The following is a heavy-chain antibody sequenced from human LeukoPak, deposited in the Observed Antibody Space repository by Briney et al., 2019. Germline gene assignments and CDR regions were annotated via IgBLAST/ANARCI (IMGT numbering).Heavy chain of an antibody. CDR3: AAYQSLGF. J-gene: IGHJ4*02. D-gene: IGHD2-2*01. CDR1: GFNFKNYW. Sequence: GGSLRLSCAASGFNFKNYWMTWVRQAPGRGLEWVAKIKQDGSEKDYVDSVKGRFTISRDNAKNSLCLQMNSLRADDTAVYYCAAYQSLGFWGQGTLVTVSS. CDR2: IKQDGSEK. V-gene: IGHV3-7*01.